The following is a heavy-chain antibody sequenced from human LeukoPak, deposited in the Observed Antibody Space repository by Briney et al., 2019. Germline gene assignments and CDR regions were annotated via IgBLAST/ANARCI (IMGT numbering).Heavy chain of an antibody. J-gene: IGHJ4*02. CDR2: IYPGDPDT. CDR3: ARRRYYYDSSGYPSNGFDY. V-gene: IGHV5-51*01. CDR1: GYSFTSYW. D-gene: IGHD3-22*01. Sequence: GESLKISCKGSGYSFTSYWIGWVRQTPGKGLEWMGIIYPGDPDTRYSPSFQGQVTISADKSISIAYLQWSSLKASDTAMYYCARRRYYYDSSGYPSNGFDYWGQGTLVTVSS.